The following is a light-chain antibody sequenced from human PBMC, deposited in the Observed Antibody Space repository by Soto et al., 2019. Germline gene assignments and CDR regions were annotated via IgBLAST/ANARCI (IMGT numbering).Light chain of an antibody. Sequence: QSALTQPASVSGSPGQSITISCTGTSGDIGGHDYVSWYQQHPGKAPKLMIYEVRNRPSGVSNRFSGSKSGNTASLTISGLQAADEADYYCSSYTSRSTQVFGPGTKLTVL. J-gene: IGLJ1*01. V-gene: IGLV2-14*01. CDR3: SSYTSRSTQV. CDR2: EVR. CDR1: SGDIGGHDY.